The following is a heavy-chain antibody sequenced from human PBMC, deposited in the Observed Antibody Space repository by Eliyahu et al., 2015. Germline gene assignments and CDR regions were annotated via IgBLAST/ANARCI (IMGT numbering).Heavy chain of an antibody. CDR1: GYTFTDYH. V-gene: IGHV1-2*02. Sequence: QVQLVQSGAEVKKPGASVKVSCKASGYTFTDYHLHWVRQAPGQGLEWMGSINPDSGGANYAQKFQGRVAMTRDTSIQTAYMDLTSLTSDDTAIYFCAVLREVDSYAAGSYHYWGQGTLVTVSS. D-gene: IGHD3-16*02. CDR3: AVLREVDSYAAGSYHY. J-gene: IGHJ4*02. CDR2: INPDSGGA.